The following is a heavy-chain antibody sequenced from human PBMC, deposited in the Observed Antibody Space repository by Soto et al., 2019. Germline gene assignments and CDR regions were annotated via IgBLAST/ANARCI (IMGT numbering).Heavy chain of an antibody. CDR3: AKGYSSSRQSLDY. Sequence: EVQLVESGGGLVQPGRSLRLSCAASGFTFDDYAMHWVRQAPGKGLEWVSGICWNSGSIGYADSVKGRFTISRDNAKNSLYLQMNSLRAEDTALYYCAKGYSSSRQSLDYWGQGTLVTVSS. CDR2: ICWNSGSI. D-gene: IGHD6-13*01. CDR1: GFTFDDYA. J-gene: IGHJ4*02. V-gene: IGHV3-9*01.